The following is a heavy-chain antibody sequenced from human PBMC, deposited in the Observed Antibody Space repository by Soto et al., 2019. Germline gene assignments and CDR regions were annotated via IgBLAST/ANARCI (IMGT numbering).Heavy chain of an antibody. J-gene: IGHJ6*02. CDR2: IYYSGST. Sequence: PSETLSLTCTVSGGSISSGDYYWSWILQPPGKGLEWIGYIYYSGSTYYNPSLKSRVTISVDTSKNQFSLKLSSVTAADTAVYYCASLSMVRGVLYGMDVWGQGTTVTVS. CDR1: GGSISSGDYY. V-gene: IGHV4-30-4*01. D-gene: IGHD3-10*01. CDR3: ASLSMVRGVLYGMDV.